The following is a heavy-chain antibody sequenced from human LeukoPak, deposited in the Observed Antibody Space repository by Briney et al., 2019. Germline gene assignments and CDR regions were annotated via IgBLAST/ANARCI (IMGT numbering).Heavy chain of an antibody. Sequence: GGSLRLSCAASGFTFSSYAMSWVRQAPGKGLEWVSAISGSGGSTYYADSAKGRFTISRDNSKNTLYLQMNSLRAEDTAVYYCAKDYYGSGSYRQNLFDYWGQGTLVTVSS. CDR1: GFTFSSYA. CDR3: AKDYYGSGSYRQNLFDY. D-gene: IGHD3-10*01. V-gene: IGHV3-23*01. J-gene: IGHJ4*02. CDR2: ISGSGGST.